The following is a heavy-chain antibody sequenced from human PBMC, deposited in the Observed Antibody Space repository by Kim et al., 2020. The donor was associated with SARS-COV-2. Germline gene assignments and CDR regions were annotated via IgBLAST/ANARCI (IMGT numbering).Heavy chain of an antibody. CDR1: GFTFSSYY. D-gene: IGHD1-26*01. Sequence: GGSLRLSCSASGFTFSSYYMSWVRQAPGKGLEWVAVIYSDGSTYYEDSVKGRFTISRDNSKNTLYLQMNNLIAEDTAVYYCARNLDGGGLLGFDYWGQGT. CDR3: ARNLDGGGLLGFDY. CDR2: IYSDGST. J-gene: IGHJ4*02. V-gene: IGHV3-66*01.